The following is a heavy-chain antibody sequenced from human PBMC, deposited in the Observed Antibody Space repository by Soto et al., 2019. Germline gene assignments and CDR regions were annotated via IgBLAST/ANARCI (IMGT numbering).Heavy chain of an antibody. J-gene: IGHJ4*02. CDR2: IYYSGST. D-gene: IGHD3-16*01. CDR1: GGSISSHY. Sequence: ALSLTCTLPGGSISSHYRSWIRLPPGKGLEWIGHIYYSGSTNYNPSLKRRVTISVDTSKNQFSLKLSSVTAADTAVYYCAIGGRDGCINHYWCQGTLVTVSS. CDR3: AIGGRDGCINHY. V-gene: IGHV4-59*11.